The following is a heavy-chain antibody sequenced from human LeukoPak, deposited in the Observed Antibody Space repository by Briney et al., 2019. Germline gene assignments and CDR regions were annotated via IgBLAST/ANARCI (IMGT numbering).Heavy chain of an antibody. CDR2: ISYDGSNK. J-gene: IGHJ4*02. D-gene: IGHD4-23*01. Sequence: PGGSLRLSCAASGFTFSSYGMHWVRQAPGKGLEWVAVISYDGSNKYYADSVKGRFTISRDNSKNTLYLQMNSLRAEDTAVYYCAKDLDKYDGNSGGDYWGQGTLVTVSS. CDR3: AKDLDKYDGNSGGDY. CDR1: GFTFSSYG. V-gene: IGHV3-30*18.